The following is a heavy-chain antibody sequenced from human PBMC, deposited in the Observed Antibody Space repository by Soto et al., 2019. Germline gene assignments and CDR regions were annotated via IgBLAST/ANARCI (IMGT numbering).Heavy chain of an antibody. V-gene: IGHV1-46*01. D-gene: IGHD6-25*01. CDR2: INPGTGAT. CDR3: ARDQIAPAETSALVI. J-gene: IGHJ3*02. CDR1: GYTFSSYY. Sequence: SVKVSCKASGYTFSSYYMHWVRQAPGQGLEWVGLINPGTGATTYAQKFQGRATMTSDTSTSTVYMELRRLTSEDTAVYYCARDQIAPAETSALVIWGQGKMVT.